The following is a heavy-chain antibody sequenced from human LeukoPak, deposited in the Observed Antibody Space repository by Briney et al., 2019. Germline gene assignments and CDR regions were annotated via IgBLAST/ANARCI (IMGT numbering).Heavy chain of an antibody. J-gene: IGHJ6*02. Sequence: ASVKVSCKASGYTFTSYGISWVRQAPGQGLEWMGWISAYNGNTNYAQKLQGRVTMTTDTSTSTAYMELRSLRSDDTAVYYCARDGSSKYCSGGSCYPKGDYYYGMDVWGQGTTVTVSS. V-gene: IGHV1-18*01. D-gene: IGHD2-15*01. CDR1: GYTFTSYG. CDR3: ARDGSSKYCSGGSCYPKGDYYYGMDV. CDR2: ISAYNGNT.